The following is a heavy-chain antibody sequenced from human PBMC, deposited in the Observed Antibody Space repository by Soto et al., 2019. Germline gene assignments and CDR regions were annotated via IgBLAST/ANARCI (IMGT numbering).Heavy chain of an antibody. CDR3: ARDTDYGGNFDY. J-gene: IGHJ4*02. CDR1: EYTFTSYC. CDR2: INPSGGST. D-gene: IGHD4-17*01. Sequence: PSVKVSCKASEYTFTSYCMHWMRQAPGQGLEWMGIINPSGGSTSYAQKFQGRVTMTRDTSTSTVYMELSSLRSEDTAVYYCARDTDYGGNFDYWGQGTLVTVSS. V-gene: IGHV1-46*01.